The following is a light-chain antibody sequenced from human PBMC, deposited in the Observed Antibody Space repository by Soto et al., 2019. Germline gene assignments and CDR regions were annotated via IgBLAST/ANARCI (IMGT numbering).Light chain of an antibody. Sequence: EIVMTQSPATLSVSPGERATLSCRASQSVSSYLAWYQQKPGQAPRLLIYDASNRATGIPARFSGSGSGTDFTLTISSLEPEDFAVYYCQQRSNWPPWTFGQGTKGDIK. CDR1: QSVSSY. V-gene: IGKV3-11*01. J-gene: IGKJ1*01. CDR2: DAS. CDR3: QQRSNWPPWT.